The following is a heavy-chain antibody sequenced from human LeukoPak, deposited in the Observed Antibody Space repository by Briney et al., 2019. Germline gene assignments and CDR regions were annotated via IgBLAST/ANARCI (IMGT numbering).Heavy chain of an antibody. CDR1: GYTFTSYA. D-gene: IGHD4-11*01. CDR2: INAGNGNT. CDR3: ARAGTSVTNWFDP. Sequence: GASVKVSCKASGYTFTSYAMHWVRQAPGQRLEWMGWINAGNGNTKYSQKFQGRVTMTRDTSTSTVYMELSSLRSEDTAVYYCARAGTSVTNWFDPWGQGTLVTVSS. J-gene: IGHJ5*02. V-gene: IGHV1-3*01.